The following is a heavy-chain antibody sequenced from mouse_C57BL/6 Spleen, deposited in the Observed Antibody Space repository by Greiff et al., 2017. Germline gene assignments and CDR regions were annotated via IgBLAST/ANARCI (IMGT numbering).Heavy chain of an antibody. CDR3: ARAGVTGTDY. CDR2: IYPSDSET. D-gene: IGHD4-1*01. V-gene: IGHV1-61*01. Sequence: VKLQQPGAELVRPGSSVKLSCKASGYTFTSYWMDWVKQRPGQGLEWIGNIYPSDSETHYNQKFKDKATLTVDKSSSTAYMQLSSLTSEDSAVYYCARAGVTGTDYWGQGTTLTVSS. J-gene: IGHJ2*01. CDR1: GYTFTSYW.